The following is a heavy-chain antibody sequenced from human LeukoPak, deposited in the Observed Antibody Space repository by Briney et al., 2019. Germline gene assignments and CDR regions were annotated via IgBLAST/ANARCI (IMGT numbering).Heavy chain of an antibody. CDR3: AKEGDDSSGYPEYYFDY. V-gene: IGHV3-30*18. J-gene: IGHJ4*02. Sequence: GGSLRLSCTASKFTFSSYGMHWVRQAPGKGLEWVAVISYDGSNKYYADSVKGRFTISRDNSKNTLYLQMNSLRAEDTAVYYCAKEGDDSSGYPEYYFDYWGQGTLVTVSS. D-gene: IGHD3-22*01. CDR1: KFTFSSYG. CDR2: ISYDGSNK.